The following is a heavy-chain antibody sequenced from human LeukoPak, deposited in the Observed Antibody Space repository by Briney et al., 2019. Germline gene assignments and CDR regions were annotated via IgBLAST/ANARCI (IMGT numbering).Heavy chain of an antibody. CDR2: VSSHGLST. CDR3: VKGGPYSGAWYLFDY. CDR1: GFTFTTYS. D-gene: IGHD6-19*01. Sequence: GGSLRLSCSASGFTFTTYSMYWVRPAPGKGLEYVSAVSSHGLSTYYADSVEGRFTISRDNSKNTLHLQMSSLRHDDTAVYYCVKGGPYSGAWYLFDYWGLGTLVTVSS. V-gene: IGHV3-64D*09. J-gene: IGHJ4*02.